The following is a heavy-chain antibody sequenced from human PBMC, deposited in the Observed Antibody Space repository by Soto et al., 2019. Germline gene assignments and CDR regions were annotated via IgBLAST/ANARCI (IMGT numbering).Heavy chain of an antibody. Sequence: QVQLVQSGAEVKKPGASVKVSCKASGYTFTSYDINWVRQATGQGLEWMGWMNHNRGNTGYAQKFQGRVTMTRDTSISTAYMELSSLRSEDTAVYYCARLYDFWSGKPSYGMDVWGQGTTVTVSS. CDR1: GYTFTSYD. J-gene: IGHJ6*02. CDR2: MNHNRGNT. V-gene: IGHV1-8*01. CDR3: ARLYDFWSGKPSYGMDV. D-gene: IGHD3-3*01.